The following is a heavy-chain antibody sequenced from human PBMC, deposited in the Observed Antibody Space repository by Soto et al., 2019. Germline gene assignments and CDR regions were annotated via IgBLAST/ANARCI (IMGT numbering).Heavy chain of an antibody. D-gene: IGHD2-8*01. CDR1: GYSFTNNW. V-gene: IGHV5-51*01. J-gene: IGHJ4*02. Sequence: GDSLKISCKDYGYSFTNNWIAWVRQMPGKGLEWMGSIYPGDSDTRYSPSFEGQVTISADEAIGTAYMQWSSLKASDTAMYYCAIGSVYCTNGVCHFDYWGQGTMVTVSS. CDR2: IYPGDSDT. CDR3: AIGSVYCTNGVCHFDY.